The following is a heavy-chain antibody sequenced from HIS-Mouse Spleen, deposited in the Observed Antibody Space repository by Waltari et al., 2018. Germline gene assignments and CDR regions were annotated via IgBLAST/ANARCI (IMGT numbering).Heavy chain of an antibody. Sequence: QVQLVQSGAEVKKPGASVKVSCKASGYTFTGYYMHWVRQAPGQGLEWMGWSNHNSGGTNYAQKFQGRVNMTRDTSISTAYMELSRLRSDDTAVYYCARAQPQGFDYWGQGTLVTVSS. J-gene: IGHJ4*02. CDR3: ARAQPQGFDY. CDR2: SNHNSGGT. CDR1: GYTFTGYY. V-gene: IGHV1-2*02.